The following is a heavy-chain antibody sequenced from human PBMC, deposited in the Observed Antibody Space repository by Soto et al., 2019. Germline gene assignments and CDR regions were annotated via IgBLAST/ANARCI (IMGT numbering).Heavy chain of an antibody. CDR1: GGSISSGGYY. CDR3: ARDSNCSGGSCYLYFDY. J-gene: IGHJ4*02. V-gene: IGHV4-31*03. D-gene: IGHD2-15*01. CDR2: IYYSGST. Sequence: QVQLQESGPGLVKPSQTLSLTCTVSGGSISSGGYYWSWIRQHPGKGLEWIGYIYYSGSTYYNPSLKSRVTISVDTSKNQFSLKLSSVTAADTAVYYCARDSNCSGGSCYLYFDYWGQGTLVTVSS.